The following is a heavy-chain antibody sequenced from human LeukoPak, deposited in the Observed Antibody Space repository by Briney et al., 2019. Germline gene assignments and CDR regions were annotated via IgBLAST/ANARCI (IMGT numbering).Heavy chain of an antibody. J-gene: IGHJ5*02. CDR2: ISGSGGST. CDR3: AKDPRRSQGSGNWFDP. V-gene: IGHV3-23*01. CDR1: RFTFSSYA. Sequence: GGSPRHSCAASRFTFSSYAMSWVRQAPGKGLEWVSAISGSGGSTYYADSVKGRFTISRDNSKNTLYLQMSSLRAEDTAVYYCAKDPRRSQGSGNWFDPWGQGTLVTVSS. D-gene: IGHD3-10*01.